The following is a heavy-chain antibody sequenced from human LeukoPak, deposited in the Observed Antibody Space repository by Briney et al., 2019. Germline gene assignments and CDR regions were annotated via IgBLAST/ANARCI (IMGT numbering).Heavy chain of an antibody. Sequence: KPSETLTLTCTVSGASVRSDHWNWIRQSPGKGLEWIAYMHGSGSPNYNPSLASRLTLSVDATENLLSLKLTSVTAADTAVYFCARDLSVNASDIWGQGTLVTVSS. D-gene: IGHD2/OR15-2a*01. CDR2: MHGSGSP. J-gene: IGHJ3*02. CDR1: GASVRSDH. CDR3: ARDLSVNASDI. V-gene: IGHV4-59*02.